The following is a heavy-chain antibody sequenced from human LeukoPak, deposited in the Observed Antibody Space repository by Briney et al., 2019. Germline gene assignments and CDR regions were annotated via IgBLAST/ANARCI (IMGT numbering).Heavy chain of an antibody. D-gene: IGHD3-22*01. Sequence: GGTLRLSCAASGFTFSTYGMSWVRQAPGKGLEWVSAISNSAGYTYYAASVKGRFTISRDNSKNTLFLRMNSLRAEDTAVYSCAKDGGPNYDNSGYCSDDAFDFWGQGTMVTVSS. CDR2: ISNSAGYT. CDR1: GFTFSTYG. J-gene: IGHJ3*01. V-gene: IGHV3-23*01. CDR3: AKDGGPNYDNSGYCSDDAFDF.